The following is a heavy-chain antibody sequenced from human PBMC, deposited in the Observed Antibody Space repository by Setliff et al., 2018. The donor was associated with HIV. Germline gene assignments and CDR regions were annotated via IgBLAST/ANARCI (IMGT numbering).Heavy chain of an antibody. J-gene: IGHJ6*02. CDR3: ARRGDFFYYAMDV. Sequence: SETLSLTCTVSGGSISSHYWSWIRQPPGKGLEWIGSVYYSGNAYYNPSLKSRVTISVDRSKNQFSLKLSSVTAADTAVYYCARRGDFFYYAMDVWGQGTTVTVSS. V-gene: IGHV4-59*08. CDR2: VYYSGNA. CDR1: GGSISSHY.